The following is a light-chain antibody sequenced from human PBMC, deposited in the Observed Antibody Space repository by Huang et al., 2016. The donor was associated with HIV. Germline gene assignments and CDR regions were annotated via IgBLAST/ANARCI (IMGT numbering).Light chain of an antibody. J-gene: IGKJ1*01. CDR3: QQYHDYPWT. V-gene: IGKV1-5*03. CDR2: KSS. Sequence: DIQMTQSPPALSASVGDTVIITCRASQNINTWLAWYQQKPGRAPNLLISKSSSLESGVPPRFSGSGSETEFTLTIRSLQPDDFATYYCQQYHDYPWTFGQGTKVEIK. CDR1: QNINTW.